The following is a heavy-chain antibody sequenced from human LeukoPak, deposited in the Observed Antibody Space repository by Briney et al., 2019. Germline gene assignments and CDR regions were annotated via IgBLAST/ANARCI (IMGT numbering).Heavy chain of an antibody. Sequence: GGSLRLSCAASGFTFSNYGMYWVRQAPGKGLEWVSAISGSGGSTYYADSVKGRFTISRDNSKNTLYLQMNSLRAEDTAVYYCARRTAGTVDWGQGTLVTVSS. D-gene: IGHD6-13*01. CDR1: GFTFSNYG. J-gene: IGHJ4*02. V-gene: IGHV3-23*01. CDR3: ARRTAGTVD. CDR2: ISGSGGST.